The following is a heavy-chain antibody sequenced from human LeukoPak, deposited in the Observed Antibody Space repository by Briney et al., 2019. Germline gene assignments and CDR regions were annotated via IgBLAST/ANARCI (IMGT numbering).Heavy chain of an antibody. D-gene: IGHD2-15*01. J-gene: IGHJ4*02. CDR3: ARVVASTSIDF. CDR1: GGSISSSSYY. Sequence: PSETLSLTCTVSGGSISSSSYYWGWIRQPPGKGLEWIGSIYYSGSTYYNPSLTSRVTLSVDPSNNRFSLKVASVTAADTAIYYCARVVASTSIDFWGQGTLVTVSS. CDR2: IYYSGST. V-gene: IGHV4-39*07.